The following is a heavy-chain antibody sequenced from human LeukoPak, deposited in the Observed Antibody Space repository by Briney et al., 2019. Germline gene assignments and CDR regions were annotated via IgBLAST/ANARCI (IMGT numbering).Heavy chain of an antibody. V-gene: IGHV3-9*01. CDR3: AELGITMIGGV. CDR1: GFTFDDYA. Sequence: PGRSLRLSCAAPGFTFDDYAMHWGRQVSGKGLEWVSGISWNSDTIAYADSVKGRFTISRDNAKNSLYLQMNSLRAEDTAVYYCAELGITMIGGVWGKGTTVTISS. CDR2: ISWNSDTI. D-gene: IGHD3-10*02. J-gene: IGHJ6*04.